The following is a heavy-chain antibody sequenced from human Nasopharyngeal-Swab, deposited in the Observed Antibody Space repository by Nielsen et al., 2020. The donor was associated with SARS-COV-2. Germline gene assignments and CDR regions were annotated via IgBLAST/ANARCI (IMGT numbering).Heavy chain of an antibody. D-gene: IGHD6-13*01. Sequence: SGTLSLTCAVDGWSFSGYDWSWIRQPPGKGLEWIGGINHSGGTRYNPSLKSRVIISVETSNNQLSLKLTSLTAADTAMYYCARGQDGAAAALWGQGTLVTVSS. CDR3: ARGQDGAAAAL. J-gene: IGHJ4*02. CDR1: GWSFSGYD. V-gene: IGHV4-34*01. CDR2: INHSGGT.